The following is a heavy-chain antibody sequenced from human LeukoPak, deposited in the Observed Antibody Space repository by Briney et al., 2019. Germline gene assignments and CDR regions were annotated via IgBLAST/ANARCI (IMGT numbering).Heavy chain of an antibody. D-gene: IGHD4-17*01. V-gene: IGHV3-7*01. Sequence: GGSLRLSCAASGFTFSGRWMSWVRQPPGRGLEWVADTNQGGSETHYVDSVKGRFTISRDNAKNTLYLQMNSLRAEDTAVYYCARDLNLDYGDYEGLGYFDYWGQGTLVTVSS. J-gene: IGHJ4*02. CDR1: GFTFSGRW. CDR3: ARDLNLDYGDYEGLGYFDY. CDR2: TNQGGSET.